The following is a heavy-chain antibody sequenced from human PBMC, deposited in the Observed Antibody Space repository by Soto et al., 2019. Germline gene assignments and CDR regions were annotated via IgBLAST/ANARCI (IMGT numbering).Heavy chain of an antibody. Sequence: ASVNVSCKTSGYTFNTYGINWVRQAPGQGLELMGWISAYDGKTTYAEKFQGRVTLTTDTSTSTAYMELRSLRSDDTAIYYCARDPHEFWTSYWFDPWGQGTPVTVSS. V-gene: IGHV1-18*01. J-gene: IGHJ5*02. D-gene: IGHD3-3*01. CDR2: ISAYDGKT. CDR3: ARDPHEFWTSYWFDP. CDR1: GYTFNTYG.